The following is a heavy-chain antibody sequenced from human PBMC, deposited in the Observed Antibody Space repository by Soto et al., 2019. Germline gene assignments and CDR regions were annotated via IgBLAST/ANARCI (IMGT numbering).Heavy chain of an antibody. J-gene: IGHJ4*02. CDR2: ISYDGSNK. CDR1: GFTFSSYA. Sequence: PGGSLRLSCAASGFTFSSYAMHWVRQAPGKGLEWVAVISYDGSNKYYADSVKGRFTISRVNSKNTLYLQMNSLRAEDTAVYYCARDPYYYDSSGFFDYWGQGSLVTVSA. D-gene: IGHD3-22*01. V-gene: IGHV3-30-3*01. CDR3: ARDPYYYDSSGFFDY.